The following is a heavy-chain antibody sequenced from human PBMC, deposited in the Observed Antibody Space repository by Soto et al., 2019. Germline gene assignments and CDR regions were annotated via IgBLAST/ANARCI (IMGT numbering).Heavy chain of an antibody. V-gene: IGHV3-11*01. CDR1: GFTFSDYY. CDR2: ISSSGSTI. J-gene: IGHJ3*02. CDR3: ARDREGIAAAAPAFEI. Sequence: PGGSLRLSCAASGFTFSDYYMSWIRQAPGRGLEWVSYISSSGSTIYYADSVKGRFTISRDNAKNSLYLQMNSLRAEDTAVYYCARDREGIAAAAPAFEIWGQGTMVTVSS. D-gene: IGHD6-13*01.